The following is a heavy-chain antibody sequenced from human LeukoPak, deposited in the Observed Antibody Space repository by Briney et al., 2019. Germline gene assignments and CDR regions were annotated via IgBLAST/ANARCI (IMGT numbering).Heavy chain of an antibody. V-gene: IGHV3-23*01. CDR2: ISGSGGST. J-gene: IGHJ4*02. CDR3: AKGLPVFDY. CDR1: GFTFSTYA. Sequence: GGSLRLSCAASGFTFSTYAMTWIRQAPGKGLEWVSAISGSGGSTYYADSVKGRFTISRDNSKNTLFLQMNSLRVEDTAVYYCAKGLPVFDYWGQGILVTVSS.